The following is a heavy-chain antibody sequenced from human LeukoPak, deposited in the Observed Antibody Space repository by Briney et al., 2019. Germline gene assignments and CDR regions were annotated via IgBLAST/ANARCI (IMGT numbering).Heavy chain of an antibody. J-gene: IGHJ4*02. CDR3: ARDFDMGITPGDDFDF. CDR1: GFSFSKYW. V-gene: IGHV3-74*01. Sequence: GGSLRLSCAASGFSFSKYWMHWVRQTPGGGLVWVSRIKEDGTYTSYADSVKGRFTISRDNARNTVFLQMNSLRAEDTAVYYCARDFDMGITPGDDFDFWGQGTLVTVSS. CDR2: IKEDGTYT. D-gene: IGHD3-9*01.